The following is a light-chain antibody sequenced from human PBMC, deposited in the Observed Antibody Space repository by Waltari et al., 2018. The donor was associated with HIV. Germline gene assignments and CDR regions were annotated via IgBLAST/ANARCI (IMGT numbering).Light chain of an antibody. CDR3: QQYHSYSLT. Sequence: DIQMTQSPSTLSASVGDRVTITCRSSQSISTWLAWYQQQPGRAPKLLIYKTSSLHSWVPSRFSGSGSGTEFSLTISSLQPDDFTTYYCQQYHSYSLTFGQGTRLEMK. CDR2: KTS. V-gene: IGKV1-5*03. J-gene: IGKJ5*01. CDR1: QSISTW.